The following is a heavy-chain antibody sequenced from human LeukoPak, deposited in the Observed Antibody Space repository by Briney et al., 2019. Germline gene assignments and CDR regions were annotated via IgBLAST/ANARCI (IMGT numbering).Heavy chain of an antibody. CDR2: ISGSGDT. J-gene: IGHJ4*02. D-gene: IGHD4-17*01. V-gene: IGHV3-23*01. Sequence: GGSLRLSCAASGLTFSSYGMSWVRQAPGKGLEWVSAISGSGDTYYADSVKGRFTISRDNSKNTLYLQMNSLRAEDTAVYYCARSDYGDYGYFDYWGQGTLVTVSS. CDR1: GLTFSSYG. CDR3: ARSDYGDYGYFDY.